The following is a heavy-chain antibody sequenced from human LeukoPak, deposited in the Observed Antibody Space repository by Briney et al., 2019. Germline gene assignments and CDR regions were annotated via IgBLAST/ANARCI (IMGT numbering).Heavy chain of an antibody. CDR1: GYTLTELS. CDR2: FDPEGGET. CDR3: ATGRYSSNYYYYGMDV. J-gene: IGHJ6*02. V-gene: IGHV1-24*01. D-gene: IGHD6-13*01. Sequence: GASVKVSCKVSGYTLTELSMHWVRQAPGKGLEWMGGFDPEGGETIYAQKFQSRVTMTEDTSTDTAYMELSSLRSEDTAVYYCATGRYSSNYYYYGMDVWGQGTTVTVSS.